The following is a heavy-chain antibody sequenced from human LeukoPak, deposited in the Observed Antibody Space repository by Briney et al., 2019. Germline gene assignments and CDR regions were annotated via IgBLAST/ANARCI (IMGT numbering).Heavy chain of an antibody. J-gene: IGHJ4*02. V-gene: IGHV1-18*01. CDR3: ARDAQRRIVVGATTGGY. Sequence: ASVKVSCRASGYTFTSYGISWVRQAPGQGLEWMGWISAYNGNTNYAQKLQGRVTMTTDTPTSTAYMELRSLRSDDTAVYYCARDAQRRIVVGATTGGYWGQGTLVTVSS. D-gene: IGHD1-26*01. CDR1: GYTFTSYG. CDR2: ISAYNGNT.